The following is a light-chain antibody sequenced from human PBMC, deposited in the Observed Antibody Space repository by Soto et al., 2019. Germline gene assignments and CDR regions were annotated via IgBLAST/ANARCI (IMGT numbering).Light chain of an antibody. CDR2: AAS. CDR3: QQYYSYPRT. CDR1: QGISSY. J-gene: IGKJ1*01. Sequence: AIRMTQSPSSLSASTGDRVTITCRASQGISSYLAWYQQKPGKAPKLLIYAASTLQSGVPSRFSGSGSGTDFTLTISCLQXEDFATYYCQQYYSYPRTFGQGTKVEIK. V-gene: IGKV1-8*01.